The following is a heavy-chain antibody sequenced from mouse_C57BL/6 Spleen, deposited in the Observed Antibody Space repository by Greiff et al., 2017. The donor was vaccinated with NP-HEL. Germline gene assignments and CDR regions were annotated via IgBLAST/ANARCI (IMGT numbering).Heavy chain of an antibody. Sequence: QVQLKQSDAELVKPGASVKISCKVSGYTFTDHTIHWMKQRPEQGLEWIGYIYPRDGSTKYNEKFKGKATLTADKSSSTAYLQLNSLTSEDSAVYYYARSSIITAVVEYYAMDYWGKGTSVTVSS. D-gene: IGHD1-1*01. CDR2: IYPRDGST. CDR1: GYTFTDHT. J-gene: IGHJ4*01. V-gene: IGHV1-78*01. CDR3: ARSSIITAVVEYYAMDY.